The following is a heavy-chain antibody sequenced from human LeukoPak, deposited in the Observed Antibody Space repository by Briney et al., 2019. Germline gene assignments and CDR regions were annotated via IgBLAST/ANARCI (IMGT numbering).Heavy chain of an antibody. J-gene: IGHJ4*02. V-gene: IGHV4-39*01. CDR3: ARQNGIVVVPAARIDY. D-gene: IGHD2-2*01. CDR1: GGSISSSSYY. CDR2: IYYSGST. Sequence: PSETLSLTCTVSGGSISSSSYYWGWIRQPPGKGLEWIGSIYYSGSTYYNPSLKSRVTISVDTSKNQFSLKLSSVTAADTAVYYCARQNGIVVVPAARIDYWGQGTLVTVSS.